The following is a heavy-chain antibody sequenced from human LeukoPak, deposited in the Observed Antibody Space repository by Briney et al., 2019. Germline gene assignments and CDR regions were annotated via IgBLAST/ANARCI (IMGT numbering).Heavy chain of an antibody. D-gene: IGHD3-22*01. V-gene: IGHV2-70*11. CDR2: IDWVDDK. CDR3: ARISYDSSGYYYGGYHYYFDY. Sequence: SGPTLVNPTQTLTLTCTFSGFSLSTSGMCVSWIRQPPGKALEWLARIDWVDDKYYSTSLKTRLTISKDTSKNQVVLTMTSMDPVDTATYYCARISYDSSGYYYGGYHYYFDYWGQGTLVTVSS. J-gene: IGHJ4*02. CDR1: GFSLSTSGMC.